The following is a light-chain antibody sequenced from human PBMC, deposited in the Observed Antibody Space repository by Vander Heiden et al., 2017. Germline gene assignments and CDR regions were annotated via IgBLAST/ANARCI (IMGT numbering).Light chain of an antibody. V-gene: IGKV3-20*01. CDR2: GAS. Sequence: EIVLTLSPGTLSLSPGERATLSCRASQSVSSSYLAWYQQKPGQAPRLLIYGASSRATGIPDRFSGSGSGTDFTLTISRLEPEDFAVYYCQQYGSSLSVTFGQGTKVEIK. CDR1: QSVSSSY. J-gene: IGKJ1*01. CDR3: QQYGSSLSVT.